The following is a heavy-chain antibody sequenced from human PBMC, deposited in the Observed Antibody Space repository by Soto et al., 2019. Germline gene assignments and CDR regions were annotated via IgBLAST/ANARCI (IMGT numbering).Heavy chain of an antibody. J-gene: IGHJ4*02. CDR2: ISYDGNNI. D-gene: IGHD2-15*01. V-gene: IGHV3-30*18. Sequence: QVQLVESGGAVVQPGRSLRLSCAASGFTFRNYGMHWVRQAPDKGLEWVAVISYDGNNIYYADSVKGRFTISSDNPEHTLYLQMNSLRAEDTAVYYCAKDFATAPFGGKPDYWGQGTLVTVSS. CDR3: AKDFATAPFGGKPDY. CDR1: GFTFRNYG.